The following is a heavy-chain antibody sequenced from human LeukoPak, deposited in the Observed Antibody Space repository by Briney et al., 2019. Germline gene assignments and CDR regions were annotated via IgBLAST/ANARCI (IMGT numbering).Heavy chain of an antibody. Sequence: GGSLRLSCAASGFTFSNYAIHWVRQAPGKGLEWVTLFSYDGNSKYYADSVKGRFTISRDNSKNTLYLQMNSLRADDSAVYYCARGKGQDSGYDYFLDYWGQGTLVTVSS. D-gene: IGHD5-12*01. V-gene: IGHV3-30-3*01. CDR3: ARGKGQDSGYDYFLDY. CDR1: GFTFSNYA. CDR2: FSYDGNSK. J-gene: IGHJ4*02.